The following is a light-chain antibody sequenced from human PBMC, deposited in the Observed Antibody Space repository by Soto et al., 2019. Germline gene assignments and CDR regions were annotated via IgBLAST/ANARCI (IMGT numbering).Light chain of an antibody. CDR2: SAS. V-gene: IGKV1-39*01. J-gene: IGKJ2*01. Sequence: DIQMTQSPSSLSASVGDRVTITCRASRTINNFLSWYQQKPGKPPKLLIYSASRLQSGVPSRFSGSGSGTDFILTISDLQTEDVAFYFCQESSSTPYIFGQGTKLEVK. CDR3: QESSSTPYI. CDR1: RTINNF.